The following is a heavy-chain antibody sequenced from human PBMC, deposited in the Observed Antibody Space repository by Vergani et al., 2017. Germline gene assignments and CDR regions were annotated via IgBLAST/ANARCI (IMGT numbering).Heavy chain of an antibody. V-gene: IGHV3-23*01. J-gene: IGHJ5*02. CDR3: AKGFKGLGRFDP. CDR1: GFTFSSYA. D-gene: IGHD3-16*01. CDR2: ISGSGGST. Sequence: EVQLLESGGGLVQPGGSLRLSCAASGFTFSSYAMSWVRQAPGKGLEWVSAISGSGGSTYYADSVKGRFTISRDNSKNTLYLQMTCLRAKDTAVYYCAKGFKGLGRFDPWGQGTLVTVSS.